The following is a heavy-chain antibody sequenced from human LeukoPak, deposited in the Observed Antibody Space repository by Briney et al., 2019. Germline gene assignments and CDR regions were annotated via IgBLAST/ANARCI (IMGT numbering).Heavy chain of an antibody. Sequence: GGSLRLSCAASGFTFDDYAMHWVRQAPGKGLEWVSGISWNSGSIGYADSVKGRFTISRDNAKNSLYLQMNSLRAEDTAVYYCAREGSSSWYLHWGQGTLVTVSS. CDR2: ISWNSGSI. CDR1: GFTFDDYA. J-gene: IGHJ1*01. CDR3: AREGSSSWYLH. V-gene: IGHV3-9*01. D-gene: IGHD6-13*01.